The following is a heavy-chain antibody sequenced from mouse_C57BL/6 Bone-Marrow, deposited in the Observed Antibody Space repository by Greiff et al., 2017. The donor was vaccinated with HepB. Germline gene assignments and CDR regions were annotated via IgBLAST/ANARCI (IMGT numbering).Heavy chain of an antibody. CDR3: ARAHDGYYEFAY. D-gene: IGHD2-3*01. V-gene: IGHV5-17*01. J-gene: IGHJ3*01. CDR2: ISSGSSTI. Sequence: EVKLVESGGGLVKPGGSLKLSCAASGFTFSDYGMHWVRQAPEKGLEWVAYISSGSSTINYADTVKGRFTISRDNAKNTLFLQMTSLRSEDTAMYYCARAHDGYYEFAYWGQGTLVTVSA. CDR1: GFTFSDYG.